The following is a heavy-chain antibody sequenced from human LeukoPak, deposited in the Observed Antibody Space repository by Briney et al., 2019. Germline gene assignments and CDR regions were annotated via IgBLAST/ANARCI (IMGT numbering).Heavy chain of an antibody. CDR3: ARRVAVAGEAFDI. D-gene: IGHD6-19*01. CDR1: CTSYW. V-gene: IGHV5-51*01. J-gene: IGHJ3*02. CDR2: IYPGDSDT. Sequence: CTSYWIGWVRQMPGKGLEWMGIIYPGDSDTRYSPSFQGQVTISADKSISTAYLQWSSLKASDTAMYYCARRVAVAGEAFDIWGQGTMVTVSS.